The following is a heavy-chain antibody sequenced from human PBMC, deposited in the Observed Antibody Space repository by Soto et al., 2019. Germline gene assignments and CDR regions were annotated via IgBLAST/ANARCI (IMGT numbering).Heavy chain of an antibody. CDR3: ARDLEYQPQYP. V-gene: IGHV1-18*04. J-gene: IGHJ5*02. Sequence: ASVKVSCKASGYTFNSYGISWVRQAPGQGLEWVGWISAYNGNTNYAQKVQGRVTMTTDTSTSTAYMELRSLRSDDTAVYYCARDLEYQPQYPWGQGTLVTVSS. CDR2: ISAYNGNT. D-gene: IGHD2-2*01. CDR1: GYTFNSYG.